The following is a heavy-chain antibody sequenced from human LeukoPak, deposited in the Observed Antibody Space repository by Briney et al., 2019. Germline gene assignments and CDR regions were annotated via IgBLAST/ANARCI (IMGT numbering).Heavy chain of an antibody. CDR1: GGTFSSYA. J-gene: IGHJ4*02. CDR3: ARRRDYYDSSGHGPFDY. CDR2: IIPIFGTA. Sequence: SVKVSCKASGGTFSSYAISWVRQAPGQGLEWMGGIIPIFGTANYAQKFQGRVTITADESTSTAYMELSSLRSEDTAVYYCARRRDYYDSSGHGPFDYWGQGTLVTVSS. D-gene: IGHD3-22*01. V-gene: IGHV1-69*13.